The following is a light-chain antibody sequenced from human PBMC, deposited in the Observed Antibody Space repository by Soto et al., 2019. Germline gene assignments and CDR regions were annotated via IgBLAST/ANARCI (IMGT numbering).Light chain of an antibody. CDR3: EQNYRATQWK. CDR2: GAS. CDR1: QSVRGNN. V-gene: IGKV3-20*01. Sequence: EIVLTQSPGTLSLSPGQRATLSCRASQSVRGNNLAWYQQKPGQAPRLLIFGASSRATGIPDRFSGSGSGTDFTLTISRLEPEDLANCYCEQNYRATQWKFGQGTKVDIK. J-gene: IGKJ1*01.